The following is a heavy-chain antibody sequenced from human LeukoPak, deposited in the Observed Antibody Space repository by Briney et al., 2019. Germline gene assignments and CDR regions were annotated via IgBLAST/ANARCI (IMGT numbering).Heavy chain of an antibody. CDR1: GGSISSYY. CDR3: ANYSGWYWRSYAFDI. D-gene: IGHD6-19*01. J-gene: IGHJ3*02. Sequence: SETLSLTCTVSGGSISSYYWSWIRQPAGKGLEWIGRIYTSGSTNYNPSLKSRVTMSVDTSKNQFSLKLSSVTAADTAVYYCANYSGWYWRSYAFDIWGQGTMVTVSS. CDR2: IYTSGST. V-gene: IGHV4-4*07.